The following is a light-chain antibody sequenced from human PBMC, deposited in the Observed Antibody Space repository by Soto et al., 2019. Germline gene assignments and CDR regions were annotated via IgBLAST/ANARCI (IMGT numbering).Light chain of an antibody. CDR2: DAY. Sequence: THAPFTLSLPPEDRATLSFRASQSFRGLLAWYQQKPGQAPRLLIYDAYNRATGIPPRFSGSGSGTDFTLTISGLQSGDSAVYFCQQYNNWPFSFGQGTRLEIK. V-gene: IGKV3D-15*01. CDR1: QSFRGL. CDR3: QQYNNWPFS. J-gene: IGKJ5*01.